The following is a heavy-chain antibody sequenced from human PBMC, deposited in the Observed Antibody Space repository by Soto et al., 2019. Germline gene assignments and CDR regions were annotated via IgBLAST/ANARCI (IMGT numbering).Heavy chain of an antibody. CDR2: ISSSSSYT. Sequence: EVQLVESGGGLVKPGGSLRLSCAASGFTFSSYSMNWVRQAPGKGLEWVSCISSSSSYTYYADSVKGRFTISRDNAKNSLYLQMNPLRAEDTAVYYCARDLHDYVSFRFDPWGQGTLVTVSS. CDR1: GFTFSSYS. J-gene: IGHJ5*02. D-gene: IGHD3-16*01. V-gene: IGHV3-21*01. CDR3: ARDLHDYVSFRFDP.